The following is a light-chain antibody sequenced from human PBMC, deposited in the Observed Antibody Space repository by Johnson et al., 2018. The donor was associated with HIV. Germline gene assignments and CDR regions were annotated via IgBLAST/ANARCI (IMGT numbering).Light chain of an antibody. Sequence: QFVLTQPASVSAAPGQKVTISCSGSSSNIGNNYVSWYKQLPGTAPKLLIYENNKRPSGIPDRFSGSKSGTSATLGITGLQTGDEADYYCGTWDSSLSVYVFGTGTKVTVL. J-gene: IGLJ1*01. CDR1: SSNIGNNY. CDR2: ENN. CDR3: GTWDSSLSVYV. V-gene: IGLV1-51*02.